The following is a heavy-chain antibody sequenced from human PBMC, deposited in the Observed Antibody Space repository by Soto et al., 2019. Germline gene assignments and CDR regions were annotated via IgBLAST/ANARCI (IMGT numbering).Heavy chain of an antibody. J-gene: IGHJ5*02. CDR2: ISPYDDNT. CDR3: ARGGGDILTGYYGQDWFDP. V-gene: IGHV1-18*01. Sequence: GASVKVSCKASGYTFTSYGISWVRQAPGQGLEWMGWISPYDDNTNYAQNLQGRVTMTTDTSTRTAYMELRSLRSDDTAVYYCARGGGDILTGYYGQDWFDPWGQGTLVTVSS. CDR1: GYTFTSYG. D-gene: IGHD3-9*01.